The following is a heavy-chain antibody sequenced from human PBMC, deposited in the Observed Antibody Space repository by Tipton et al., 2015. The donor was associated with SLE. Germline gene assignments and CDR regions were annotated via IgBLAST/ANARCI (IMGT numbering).Heavy chain of an antibody. V-gene: IGHV3-53*05. Sequence: PLRLSCAASGFFVSDNYMSWVRQAPRKGLEWVSLIYSVGRTYYADSVKGRFTISRDTSKNTLFLQMNSLRPEDTAVYYCARDWGLLPGGSYFNYWGQGALVTVSS. CDR3: ARDWGLLPGGSYFNY. CDR2: IYSVGRT. D-gene: IGHD3-22*01. CDR1: GFFVSDNY. J-gene: IGHJ4*02.